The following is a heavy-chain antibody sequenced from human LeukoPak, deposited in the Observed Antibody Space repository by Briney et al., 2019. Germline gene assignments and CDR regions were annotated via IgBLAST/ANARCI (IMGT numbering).Heavy chain of an antibody. V-gene: IGHV1-69*05. J-gene: IGHJ4*02. CDR3: ASARDKSYYDSSGYSYYFDY. Sequence: ASVKVSCKASGYTFTGYYMHWVRQAPGQGLEWMGGIIPIFGTANYAQKFQGRVTITTDESTSTAYMELSSLRSEDTAVYYCASARDKSYYDSSGYSYYFDYWGQGTLVTVSS. D-gene: IGHD3-22*01. CDR1: GYTFTGYY. CDR2: IIPIFGTA.